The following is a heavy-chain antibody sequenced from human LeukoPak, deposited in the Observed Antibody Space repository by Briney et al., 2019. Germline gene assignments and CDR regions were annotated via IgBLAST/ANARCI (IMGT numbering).Heavy chain of an antibody. CDR3: ARGRFYHMLTGYYNLFSGTFDY. V-gene: IGHV4-34*01. CDR1: GGSFSGYY. Sequence: SESLSLTCAVYGGSFSGYYWSWIRQPPGKGLEWVGEINHSGSTNYNPSFKSRGTISVETTTNQFSLKLMNVTAADTAVYYCARGRFYHMLTGYYNLFSGTFDYWGQGTLVTVSS. J-gene: IGHJ4*02. D-gene: IGHD3-9*01. CDR2: INHSGST.